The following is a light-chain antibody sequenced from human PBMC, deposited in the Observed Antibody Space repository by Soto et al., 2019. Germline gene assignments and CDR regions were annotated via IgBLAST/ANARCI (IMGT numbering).Light chain of an antibody. CDR2: DVS. J-gene: IGLJ1*01. Sequence: QSVLTQPASVSGSPGQSITISCTGTSSDVGGYNYVSWYQQHPGKAPKLMIYDVSYRPSGVSDRFSGSKSGNTASLAISGLKYEEEAHYYCDSYTSGSSYVFGTGPKVT. CDR1: SSDVGGYNY. CDR3: DSYTSGSSYV. V-gene: IGLV2-14*01.